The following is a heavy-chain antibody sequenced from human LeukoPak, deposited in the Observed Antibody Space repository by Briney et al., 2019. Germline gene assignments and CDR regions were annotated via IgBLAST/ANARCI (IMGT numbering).Heavy chain of an antibody. V-gene: IGHV3-66*01. D-gene: IGHD6-6*01. Sequence: RGSLRLSCAASEVTVGKNYMNWVRQAPGKGLEWVSLIYSGGSTHYADSVKGRFTISRDNSKNTLYLQMNSLRVDDTAVYYCARDPPAVAANTYGWGQGTLVTVSS. CDR3: ARDPPAVAANTYG. J-gene: IGHJ4*02. CDR1: EVTVGKNY. CDR2: IYSGGST.